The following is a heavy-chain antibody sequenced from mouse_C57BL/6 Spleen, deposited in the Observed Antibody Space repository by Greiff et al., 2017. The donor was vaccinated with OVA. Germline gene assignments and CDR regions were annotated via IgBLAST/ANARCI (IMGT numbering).Heavy chain of an antibody. J-gene: IGHJ3*01. CDR2: IRLKSDNYAT. Sequence: EVKLEESGGGLVQPGGSMKLSCVASGFTFSNYWMNWVRQSPEKGLEWVAQIRLKSDNYATHYAESVKGRFTISRDDSKSSVYLQMNNLRAEDTGIYYCTPGDHDGGFAYWGQGTLVTVSA. CDR3: TPGDHDGGFAY. D-gene: IGHD2-4*01. V-gene: IGHV6-3*01. CDR1: GFTFSNYW.